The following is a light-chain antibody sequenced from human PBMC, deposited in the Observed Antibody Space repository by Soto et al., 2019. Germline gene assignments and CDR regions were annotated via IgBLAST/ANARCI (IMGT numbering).Light chain of an antibody. CDR3: QQYNSYPLT. Sequence: DIQMTQSPSTLSASVGDRVTIAFRASPSISSWLAWYQQKPGKAPKLLIYKASTVESGVPSRFSGSGSGTEFTLTISSPQPDDFATYYGQQYNSYPLTFGGGTKVEIK. CDR2: KAS. CDR1: PSISSW. V-gene: IGKV1-5*03. J-gene: IGKJ4*01.